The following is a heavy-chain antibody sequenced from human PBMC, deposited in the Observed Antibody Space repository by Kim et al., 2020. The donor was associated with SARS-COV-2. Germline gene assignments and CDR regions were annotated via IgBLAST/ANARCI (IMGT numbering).Heavy chain of an antibody. CDR3: ARRGYRAILYYFDD. Sequence: YADSVKGRFTISSHSSKNTLYLQMNSLRAEDTAVYYCARRGYRAILYYFDDWSQGTLVTVCS. D-gene: IGHD5-12*01. J-gene: IGHJ4*02. V-gene: IGHV3-30*07.